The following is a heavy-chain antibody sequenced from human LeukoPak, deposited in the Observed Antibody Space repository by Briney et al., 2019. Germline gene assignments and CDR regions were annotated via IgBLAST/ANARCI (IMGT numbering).Heavy chain of an antibody. J-gene: IGHJ4*02. CDR2: IGISSGNT. D-gene: IGHD1-1*01. CDR3: PRDHNYAFDN. CDR1: GFPFSDYS. Sequence: GGSLRLSCTASGFPFSDYSMNWVRQAPGKGLEWVSYIGISSGNTKYADSVKGRFTISADNARNSLYLQMNSLRVEDTAVYYCPRDHNYAFDNWGQGTLVSVSS. V-gene: IGHV3-48*04.